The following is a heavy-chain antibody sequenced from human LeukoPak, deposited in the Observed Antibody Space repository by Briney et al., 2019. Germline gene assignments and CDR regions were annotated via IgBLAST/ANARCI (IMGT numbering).Heavy chain of an antibody. CDR2: IYYTGST. V-gene: IGHV4-59*12. CDR3: ARGANRLDS. Sequence: SGTLSLTCSVSGGSINTYYWSWIRQTPGKGLEWIGFIYYTGSTNYNPSLESRVTMSVDTSKSQFSLKLTSVTAADTALYYCARGANRLDSWGRGTLVTVSS. J-gene: IGHJ4*02. CDR1: GGSINTYY. D-gene: IGHD1-14*01.